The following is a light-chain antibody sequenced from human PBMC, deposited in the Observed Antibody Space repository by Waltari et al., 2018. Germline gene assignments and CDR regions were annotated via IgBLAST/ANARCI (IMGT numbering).Light chain of an antibody. CDR2: DVS. V-gene: IGLV2-23*02. Sequence: QSALTQPASVSGSPGQSIAISCTGTSSDVGAYNYVSWYQPHPGKAPKVIIYDVSKRPSGISSRFSGSKSDNTASLTISGLQAEDEADYFCYSFAGYTAFYVFGSGTKVTVL. CDR1: SSDVGAYNY. J-gene: IGLJ1*01. CDR3: YSFAGYTAFYV.